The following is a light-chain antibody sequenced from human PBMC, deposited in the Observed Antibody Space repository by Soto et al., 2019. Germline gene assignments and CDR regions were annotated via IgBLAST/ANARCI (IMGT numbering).Light chain of an antibody. J-gene: IGLJ3*02. Sequence: QYALTQPASVSGSPGQSITISCTGTSSDVGGYNYVSWYQQHPGKAPKLMIYEVSNRPSGISNRFSGSKSGNTASLPISGLQDEDEDAYYCNSFRTSYTWLFGGGTQLTVL. CDR3: NSFRTSYTWL. CDR1: SSDVGGYNY. CDR2: EVS. V-gene: IGLV2-14*01.